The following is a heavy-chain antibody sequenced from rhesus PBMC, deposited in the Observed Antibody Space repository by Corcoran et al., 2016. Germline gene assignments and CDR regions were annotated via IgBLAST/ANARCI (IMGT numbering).Heavy chain of an antibody. CDR2: IKRKADGETA. CDR1: GFTFSNSW. CDR3: TTVGS. Sequence: EVQLVESGAGWVQPGGSLRLFCAASGFTFSNSWMSWVRQAPGKGLEWVARIKRKADGETADYAASVKGRFTISRDDSKNTLYLQMNSLKTEDTAVYYCTTVGSWGQGVLVTVSS. V-gene: IGHV3-30*02. J-gene: IGHJ4*01. D-gene: IGHD2-21*01.